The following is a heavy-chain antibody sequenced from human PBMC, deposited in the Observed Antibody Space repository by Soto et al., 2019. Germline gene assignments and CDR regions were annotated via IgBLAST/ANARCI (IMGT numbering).Heavy chain of an antibody. D-gene: IGHD3-22*01. Sequence: ASVKVSCKASGYTFTSYGISWVRQAPGQGLEWMGWISAYNGNTNYAQKLQGRVTMTTDTSTSTAYMELRSLRSDDTAVYYCARDPSRDYYDSSGPPNYWGKGTLVTVSS. V-gene: IGHV1-18*01. CDR3: ARDPSRDYYDSSGPPNY. CDR2: ISAYNGNT. J-gene: IGHJ4*02. CDR1: GYTFTSYG.